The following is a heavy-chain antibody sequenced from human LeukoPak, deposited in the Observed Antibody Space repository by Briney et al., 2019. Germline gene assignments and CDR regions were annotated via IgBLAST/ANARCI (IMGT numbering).Heavy chain of an antibody. CDR2: IIPIFGTA. J-gene: IGHJ3*02. CDR1: GGTFSSYA. Sequence: SVKVSCKASGGTFSSYAISWVRQAPGQGLEWMGRIIPIFGTANCAQKFQGRGTFTTDESTRNAYRELSSLRSEDTAVYYCARTREGGLLWFGEPHYDAFDIWGQGTMVTVSS. V-gene: IGHV1-69*05. D-gene: IGHD3-10*01. CDR3: ARTREGGLLWFGEPHYDAFDI.